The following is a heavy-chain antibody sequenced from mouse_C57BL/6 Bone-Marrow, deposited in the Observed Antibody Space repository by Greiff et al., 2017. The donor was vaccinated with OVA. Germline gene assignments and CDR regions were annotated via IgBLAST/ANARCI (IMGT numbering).Heavy chain of an antibody. V-gene: IGHV1-7*01. D-gene: IGHD1-1*01. Sequence: QVQLKESGAELAKPGASVKLSCKASGYTFTSYWMHWVKQRPGQGLEWIGYINPSSGYTKYNQKFKDKATLTADKSSSTAYMQLSSLTYEECEGDYCERQRLAEWGKGTLVTGAA. CDR1: GYTFTSYW. J-gene: IGHJ3*01. CDR2: INPSSGYT. CDR3: ERQRLAE.